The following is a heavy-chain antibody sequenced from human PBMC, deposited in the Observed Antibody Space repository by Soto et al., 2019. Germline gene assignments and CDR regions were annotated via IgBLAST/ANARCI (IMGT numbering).Heavy chain of an antibody. D-gene: IGHD3-3*01. CDR1: GYTFTSYD. CDR2: MNPNSGNT. V-gene: IGHV1-8*01. CDR3: ARYYDFWSGYYTWYYGMDV. J-gene: IGHJ6*02. Sequence: ASVKVSCKASGYTFTSYDINWVRQATGQGLEWMGWMNPNSGNTAYAQKFQGRVTMTRNTSISTAYIELSSLRSEDTAVYYCARYYDFWSGYYTWYYGMDVWGQGTTVTVSS.